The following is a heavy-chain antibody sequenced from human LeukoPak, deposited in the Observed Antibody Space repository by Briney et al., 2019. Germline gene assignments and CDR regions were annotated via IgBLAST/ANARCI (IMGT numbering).Heavy chain of an antibody. J-gene: IGHJ4*02. CDR2: ISGGAVST. D-gene: IGHD3-16*01. CDR1: RFTLSSYA. V-gene: IGHV3-23*01. CDR3: AKHLGY. Sequence: GGSLRLSCAASRFTLSSYAMSWVRQAPGRGLEWVCAISGGAVSTEYTDPVKGRFTISRVHYKNTLYLQVNSLVAEDTAVYYCAKHLGYWGQGTLVTVSS.